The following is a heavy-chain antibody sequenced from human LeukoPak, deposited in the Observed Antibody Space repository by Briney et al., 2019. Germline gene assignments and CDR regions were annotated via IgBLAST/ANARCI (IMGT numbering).Heavy chain of an antibody. CDR2: IIPIFGTA. CDR1: GGTFSSYA. V-gene: IGHV1-69*13. J-gene: IGHJ4*02. Sequence: SVKVSCKASGGTFSSYAISWVRQAPGQGLEWMGGIIPIFGTANYAQKFQGRVTITADESTSTAYMELSSLRSEDTAVYYCARDGGYCSGGSCYEVELNYYLDYWGQGTLVTVSS. CDR3: ARDGGYCSGGSCYEVELNYYLDY. D-gene: IGHD2-15*01.